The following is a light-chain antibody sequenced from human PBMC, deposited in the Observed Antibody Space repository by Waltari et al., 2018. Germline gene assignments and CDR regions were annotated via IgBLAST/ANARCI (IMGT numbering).Light chain of an antibody. CDR2: GVI. Sequence: QSALTQPASVSGSPGQSITISCTGPSSAFGASTSFSWYQQHPGEVPKVSIYGVIKRPPGVSSRFAGSKSGNTASLTISGLRAEDEADYYCASYTSDITVLFGGGTKLTVL. CDR1: SSAFGASTS. J-gene: IGLJ3*02. V-gene: IGLV2-14*03. CDR3: ASYTSDITVL.